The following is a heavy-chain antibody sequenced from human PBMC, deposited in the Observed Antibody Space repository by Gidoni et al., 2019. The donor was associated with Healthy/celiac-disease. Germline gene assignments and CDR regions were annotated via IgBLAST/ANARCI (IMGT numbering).Heavy chain of an antibody. CDR2: IYYSGST. Sequence: QLQLQESGPGLVKPSETLSLTCTVSGCSISSSSYYWGWIRQPPGKGLEWIGSIYYSGSTYYNPSLKSRVTISVDTSKNQFSLKLSSVTAADTAVYYCARAGRMATLDYWGQGTLVTVSS. V-gene: IGHV4-39*07. J-gene: IGHJ4*02. D-gene: IGHD5-12*01. CDR3: ARAGRMATLDY. CDR1: GCSISSSSYY.